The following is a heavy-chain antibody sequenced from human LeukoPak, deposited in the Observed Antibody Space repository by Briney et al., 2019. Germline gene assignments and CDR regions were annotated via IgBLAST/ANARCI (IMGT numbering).Heavy chain of an antibody. CDR1: GGSINVINYY. D-gene: IGHD3-3*01. V-gene: IGHV4-39*07. CDR3: ARDSDSWSAFDF. Sequence: PSETLSLTCTVSGGSINVINYYWTWIRQPAGKGLEWIGSIYHSGITHYNPSLKSRVTISKDTSANQFSLNLRFVTAADTAVYYCARDSDSWSAFDFWGLGTMVTVSS. J-gene: IGHJ3*01. CDR2: IYHSGIT.